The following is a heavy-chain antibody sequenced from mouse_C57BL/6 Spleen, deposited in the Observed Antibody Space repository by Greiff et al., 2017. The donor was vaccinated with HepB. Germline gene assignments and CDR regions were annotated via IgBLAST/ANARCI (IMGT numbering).Heavy chain of an antibody. CDR2: ISYDGSN. J-gene: IGHJ2*01. CDR3: ARVWDY. Sequence: EVKLMESGPGLVKPSQSLSLTCSVTGYSITSGYYWNWIRQFPGDKLEWMGYISYDGSNNYNPSLKNRISITSDTSKNQFFLKLNAVTTEDTATYYCARVWDYWGQGTTLTVSS. V-gene: IGHV3-6*01. CDR1: GYSITSGYY.